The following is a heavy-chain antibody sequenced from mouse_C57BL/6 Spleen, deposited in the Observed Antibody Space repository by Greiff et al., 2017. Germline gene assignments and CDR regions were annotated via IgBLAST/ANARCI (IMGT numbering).Heavy chain of an antibody. J-gene: IGHJ2*01. CDR2: ISYDGSN. CDR1: GYSITSGYY. Sequence: EVKLMESGPGLVKPSQSLSLTCSVTGYSITSGYYWNWIRQFPGNKLEWMGYISYDGSNNYNPSLKNRISITRDTSKNQFFLKLNSVTTEDTATYYCARWGDYFDYWGQGTTLTVSS. CDR3: ARWGDYFDY. V-gene: IGHV3-6*01.